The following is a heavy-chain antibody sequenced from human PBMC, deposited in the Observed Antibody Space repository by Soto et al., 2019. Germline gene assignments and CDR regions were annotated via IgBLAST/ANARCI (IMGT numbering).Heavy chain of an antibody. CDR1: GYTFTSYY. CDR2: INPSGGST. CDR3: ARDLPSDAFDI. V-gene: IGHV1-46*03. J-gene: IGHJ3*02. Sequence: GASMKVSCKASGYTFTSYYMHWVRQAPGQGLEWMGIINPSGGSTSYAQKFQGRVTMTRDTSTSTVYMELSSLRSEDTAVYYCARDLPSDAFDIWGQGTMVTVSS.